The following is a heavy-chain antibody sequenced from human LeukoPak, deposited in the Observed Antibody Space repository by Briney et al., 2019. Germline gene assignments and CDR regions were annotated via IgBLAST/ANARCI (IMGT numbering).Heavy chain of an antibody. J-gene: IGHJ4*02. CDR3: AKDDIAAAGRAPFDY. D-gene: IGHD6-13*01. CDR2: ISGSGGST. Sequence: GGCLRLSCAASGFTFSSYAMSWVRQAPGKGLEWGSAISGSGGSTYYADSVKGRFTISRDNSKNTLCLQMNSLRAEDTAVYYCAKDDIAAAGRAPFDYWGQGTLVTVSS. V-gene: IGHV3-23*01. CDR1: GFTFSSYA.